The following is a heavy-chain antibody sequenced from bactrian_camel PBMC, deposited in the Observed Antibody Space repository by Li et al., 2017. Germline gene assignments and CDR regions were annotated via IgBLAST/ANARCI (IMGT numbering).Heavy chain of an antibody. V-gene: IGHV3S53*01. CDR1: GYSDTEV. J-gene: IGHJ4*01. D-gene: IGHD2*01. Sequence: HVQLVESGGASVQGGGSLTLSCAASGYSDTEVMAWLRQGSEKERLGVAAIDSDGIASYADSVKGRFTVSRDNANNTVNLMMNSLKPEDTAMYYCAANFGPYCSGPYLARRANFLGQGTQVTVS. CDR2: IDSDGIA.